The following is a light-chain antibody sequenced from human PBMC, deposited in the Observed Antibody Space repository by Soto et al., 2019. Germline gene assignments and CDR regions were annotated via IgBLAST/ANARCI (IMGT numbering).Light chain of an antibody. CDR1: QSISNS. V-gene: IGKV1-39*01. J-gene: IGKJ3*01. CDR3: LQSYSLPLT. Sequence: DIQMTQSPSSLSASVGDRVTITCRASQSISNSLSWYQQRPGKAPKLLIYAASTLQNEVPSRFSGSASGPEFTLTISSLRPEDFATYYCLQSYSLPLTFGPGTKVDIK. CDR2: AAS.